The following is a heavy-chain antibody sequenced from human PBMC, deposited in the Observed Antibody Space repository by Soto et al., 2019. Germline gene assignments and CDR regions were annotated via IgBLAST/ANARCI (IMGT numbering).Heavy chain of an antibody. Sequence: PGGSLRLSCAASGFTFSSYAMSWVCQAPGKGLEWVSAISGSGGSTYYADSVKGRFTISRDNSKNTLYLQMNSLRAEDTAVYYCVVRYSSGWYSYFDYWGQGTLVTVSS. CDR3: VVRYSSGWYSYFDY. CDR2: ISGSGGST. CDR1: GFTFSSYA. V-gene: IGHV3-23*01. D-gene: IGHD6-19*01. J-gene: IGHJ4*02.